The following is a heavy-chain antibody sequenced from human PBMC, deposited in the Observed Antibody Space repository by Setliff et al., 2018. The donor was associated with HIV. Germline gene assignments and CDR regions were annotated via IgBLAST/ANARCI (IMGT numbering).Heavy chain of an antibody. J-gene: IGHJ4*02. D-gene: IGHD1-1*01. CDR2: IYSSGST. CDR1: GGSISSNY. V-gene: IGHV4-59*01. Sequence: SETLSLTCTVSGGSISSNYWSWIRQPPGQGLEWIGYIYSSGSTNYNPSLKSRVTISVDTSKNLFALNLTSVTAADTAVYYCAQLGMVDDFDYWGQGTLVTVSS. CDR3: AQLGMVDDFDY.